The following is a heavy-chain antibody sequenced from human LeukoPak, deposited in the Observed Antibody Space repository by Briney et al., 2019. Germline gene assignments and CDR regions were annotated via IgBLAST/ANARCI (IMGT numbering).Heavy chain of an antibody. CDR3: ARRGTGHGMDV. J-gene: IGHJ6*02. CDR1: GFTFNNYW. D-gene: IGHD1-1*01. CDR2: INNDGSSA. V-gene: IGHV3-74*01. Sequence: GGSLRLSWAASGFTFNNYWIHWVRQVPGKGLVWVSRINNDGSSASYVDSVKGRFTISRDNAKNTLFLQMNSLRAEDTAVYYCARRGTGHGMDVWGQGTTVIVSS.